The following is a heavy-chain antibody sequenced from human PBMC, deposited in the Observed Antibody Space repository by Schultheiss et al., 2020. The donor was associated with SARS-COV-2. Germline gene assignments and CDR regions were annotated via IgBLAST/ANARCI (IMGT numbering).Heavy chain of an antibody. V-gene: IGHV1-69*13. Sequence: SVKVSCKASGYTFTSYAMNWVRQAPGQGLEWMGGIIPIFGTANYAQKFQGRVTITADESTSTAYMELSSLRSEDTAVYYCARQSPHGDPPHYWGQGTLVTVSS. CDR1: GYTFTSYA. CDR3: ARQSPHGDPPHY. CDR2: IIPIFGTA. D-gene: IGHD4-17*01. J-gene: IGHJ4*02.